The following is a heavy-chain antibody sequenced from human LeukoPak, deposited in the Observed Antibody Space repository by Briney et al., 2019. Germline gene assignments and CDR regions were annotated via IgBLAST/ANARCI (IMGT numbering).Heavy chain of an antibody. V-gene: IGHV3-30*04. CDR1: GFTFSSYA. CDR2: ISYDGSNK. CDR3: ASSGYTPVDY. Sequence: GGSLRLSCAASGFTFSSYAMHWVRQAPGKGLEWVAVISYDGSNKYYADSVKGRFTISRDNSKNTLYLQMNSLRAEDTAVYYCASSGYTPVDYWGQGTLVTVSS. D-gene: IGHD3-22*01. J-gene: IGHJ4*02.